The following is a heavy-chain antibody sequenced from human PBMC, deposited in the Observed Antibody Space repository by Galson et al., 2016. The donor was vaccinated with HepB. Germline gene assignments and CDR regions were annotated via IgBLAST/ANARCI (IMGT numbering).Heavy chain of an antibody. D-gene: IGHD3-10*01. CDR2: FSGIGGRT. CDR1: GFTFSSYA. J-gene: IGHJ5*01. V-gene: IGHV3-23*01. Sequence: SLRLSCAASGFTFSSYAMNWVRQAPGKGLEWVSSFSGIGGRTYYAESVEGRFTISRDNSKNTLYLQMNSLRVDDTAVYYCAKNPGLWFGEFDWWGQGTLVTVSS. CDR3: AKNPGLWFGEFDW.